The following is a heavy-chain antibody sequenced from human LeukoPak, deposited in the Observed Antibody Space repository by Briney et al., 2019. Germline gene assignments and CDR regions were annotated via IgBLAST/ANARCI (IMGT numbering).Heavy chain of an antibody. J-gene: IGHJ4*02. CDR2: IYYSGST. CDR1: GGSISSYY. D-gene: IGHD1-1*01. V-gene: IGHV4-59*08. CDR3: ARGGTEFDY. Sequence: SETLSLTCTVSGGSISSYYWSWMRQPPGKGLEWIGYIYYSGSTNYNPSLKSRVTISVDTSKNQFSLKLSSVTAADTAVYYCARGGTEFDYWGQGTLVTVSS.